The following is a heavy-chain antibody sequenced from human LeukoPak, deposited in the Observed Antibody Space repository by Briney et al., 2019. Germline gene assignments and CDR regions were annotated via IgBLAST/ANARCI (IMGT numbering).Heavy chain of an antibody. CDR1: GGSFSGYY. CDR2: VNHSGST. D-gene: IGHD1-14*01. V-gene: IGHV4-34*01. J-gene: IGHJ4*02. CDR3: ARGNPGDY. Sequence: SETLSLTCAVYGGSFSGYYWSWIRQPPGKGLEWIGEVNHSGSTNYNPTLKSRVTISVDTSKNQFSLKLSSVTAADTAVYYCARGNPGDYWGQGTLVTVSS.